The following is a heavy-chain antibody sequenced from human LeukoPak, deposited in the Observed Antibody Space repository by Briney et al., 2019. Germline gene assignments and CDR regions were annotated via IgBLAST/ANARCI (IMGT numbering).Heavy chain of an antibody. CDR2: INHSGST. CDR3: ARGRRGPYYYYGMDV. Sequence: SETLSLTCAVYGGSFSGYYWSWIRQPPGKGLEWIGEINHSGSTNYNPSLKSRVTISVDTSKNQFSLKLSSVTAADTAVYYCARGRRGPYYYYGMDVWGQGTTVTVSS. CDR1: GGSFSGYY. J-gene: IGHJ6*02. V-gene: IGHV4-34*01.